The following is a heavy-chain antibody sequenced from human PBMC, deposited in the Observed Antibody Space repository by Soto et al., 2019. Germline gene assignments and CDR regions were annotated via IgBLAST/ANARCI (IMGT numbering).Heavy chain of an antibody. V-gene: IGHV1-3*01. CDR1: GISYSTYV. J-gene: IGHJ4*02. Sequence: VQLVQSGAEVKKPGASVRISCTASGISYSTYVLHWVRQAPGQGLEWMGWINAGNGDTRYSQRFQGRVTLTRDTSATTTYMDLSSLRSEDTSIYYCARAISGFVTWGQGTLVTVSS. CDR3: ARAISGFVT. CDR2: INAGNGDT. D-gene: IGHD5-12*01.